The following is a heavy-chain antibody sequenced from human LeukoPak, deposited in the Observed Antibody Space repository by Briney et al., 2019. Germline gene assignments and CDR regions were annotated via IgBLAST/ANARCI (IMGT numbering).Heavy chain of an antibody. CDR1: GFSFADAT. J-gene: IGHJ6*03. V-gene: IGHV3-9*01. CDR2: INWNSGTM. CDR3: AKDPYMDV. Sequence: PGRSLRLSCAASGFSFADATMHWVRQVPGKGLEWVSGINWNSGTMGCADSVKGRFTVSRDNAKNSLYLQMNSLKTEDTALYYCAKDPYMDVWGKGTTVTVSS.